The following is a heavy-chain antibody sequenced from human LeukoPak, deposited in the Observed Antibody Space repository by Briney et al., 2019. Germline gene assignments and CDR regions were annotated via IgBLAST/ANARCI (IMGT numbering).Heavy chain of an antibody. CDR3: ANHDRPGNHDAFDI. D-gene: IGHD3-10*01. J-gene: IGHJ3*02. Sequence: GGSLRLSCAASGFTFSSYGMHWVRQAPGKGLKRVAFIRYDGSNKYYADSVKGRFTISRDNSKNTLYLQMNSLRAEDTAVYYCANHDRPGNHDAFDIWGQGTMVTVSS. CDR1: GFTFSSYG. V-gene: IGHV3-30*02. CDR2: IRYDGSNK.